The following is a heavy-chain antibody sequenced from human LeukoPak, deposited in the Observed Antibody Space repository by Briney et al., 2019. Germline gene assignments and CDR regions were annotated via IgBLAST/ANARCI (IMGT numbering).Heavy chain of an antibody. CDR3: ARGPSYFQH. J-gene: IGHJ1*01. CDR2: TYYRSKWYK. V-gene: IGHV6-1*01. CDR1: GDSVSSNSAT. Sequence: SQTLSLTYAISGDSVSSNSATWNWIRQSPSRGLEWLGRTYYRSKWYKYYAVSVEGRITINPDTSKNQFSLQLNSVTPEDTAVYYCARGPSYFQHWGQGTLVTVSS.